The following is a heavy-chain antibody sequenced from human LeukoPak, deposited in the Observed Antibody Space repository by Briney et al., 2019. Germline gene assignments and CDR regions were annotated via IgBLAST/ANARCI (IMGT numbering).Heavy chain of an antibody. Sequence: GGSLRLSCAASGFTVSTNYMTWVRQAPGKGLEWVSIIYNNGNAYYADSVKGRFTISRDNSKNTLYLQMDSLRAEDTAVYYCARELAYCSTNGCPLGYWGQGTLVTVSS. CDR1: GFTVSTNY. CDR2: IYNNGNA. CDR3: ARELAYCSTNGCPLGY. J-gene: IGHJ4*02. D-gene: IGHD2-2*01. V-gene: IGHV3-53*01.